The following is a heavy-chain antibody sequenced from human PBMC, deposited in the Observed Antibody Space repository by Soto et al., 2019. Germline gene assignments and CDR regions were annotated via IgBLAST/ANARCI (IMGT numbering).Heavy chain of an antibody. CDR1: GFTFINSA. V-gene: IGHV1-58*02. Sequence: SVKVSCKASGFTFINSAIQWVRQARGQRLEWMGWIVVGSGHINYAQKFQERLTITRDMSTSTAYMELSSLTSEDTAVYYCARDLGGWPDYWGQGTLVTVSS. J-gene: IGHJ4*02. CDR3: ARDLGGWPDY. CDR2: IVVGSGHI. D-gene: IGHD2-15*01.